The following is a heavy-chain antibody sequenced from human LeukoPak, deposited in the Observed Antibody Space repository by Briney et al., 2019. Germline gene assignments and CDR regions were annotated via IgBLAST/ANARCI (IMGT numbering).Heavy chain of an antibody. J-gene: IGHJ4*02. D-gene: IGHD1-7*01. CDR3: ARDAGITGTTDLDY. CDR1: GFTFDDYA. CDR2: ISWNSGSI. Sequence: PGGSLRLSCAAPGFTFDDYAMHLVRQAPGKGLEWVSGISWNSGSIGYADSVKGRFTISRDNAKNSLYLQMNSLRAEDTAVYYCARDAGITGTTDLDYWGQGILVTVSS. V-gene: IGHV3-9*01.